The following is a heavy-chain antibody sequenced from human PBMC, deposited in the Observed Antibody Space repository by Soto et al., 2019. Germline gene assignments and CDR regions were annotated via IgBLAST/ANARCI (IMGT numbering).Heavy chain of an antibody. J-gene: IGHJ4*02. CDR1: GFTFSSYA. V-gene: IGHV3-30-3*01. Sequence: QVQLVESGGGVVQPGRSLRLSCAASGFTFSSYAMHWVRQAPGKGLEWVAVISYDGSNKYYADSVKGRFTISRDNSKNTLYLQMNSLRAEDTAVYYCARAAAQYSYGTLFDYWGQGTLVTVSS. CDR3: ARAAAQYSYGTLFDY. D-gene: IGHD5-18*01. CDR2: ISYDGSNK.